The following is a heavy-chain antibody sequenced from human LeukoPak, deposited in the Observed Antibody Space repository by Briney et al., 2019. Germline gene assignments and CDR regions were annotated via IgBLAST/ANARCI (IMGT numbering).Heavy chain of an antibody. Sequence: GRSLRLSCAASGFTFDDYAMHWVRQAPGKGLEWVSGISWNSGSIGYADSVKGRFTISRDNAKNSLYLQMNSLRAGDTALYYCAKSARPASQYYYYGMDVWGQGTTVTVSS. V-gene: IGHV3-9*01. CDR2: ISWNSGSI. CDR3: AKSARPASQYYYYGMDV. D-gene: IGHD6-25*01. J-gene: IGHJ6*02. CDR1: GFTFDDYA.